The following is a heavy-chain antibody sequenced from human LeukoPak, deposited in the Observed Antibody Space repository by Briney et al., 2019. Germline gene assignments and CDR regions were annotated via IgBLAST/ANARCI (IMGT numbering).Heavy chain of an antibody. J-gene: IGHJ6*04. CDR2: INEDGSDK. CDR3: ARDDALGIQRV. CDR1: GFMFSDYW. D-gene: IGHD1-14*01. V-gene: IGHV3-7*01. Sequence: GGSLRLSCAASGFMFSDYWMAWVRQAPGKGLEWLANINEDGSDKNYVASEKGRFTISRDNAKNSLYLQMNSLRAEDTAVYYCARDDALGIQRVWGKGTTVTVSS.